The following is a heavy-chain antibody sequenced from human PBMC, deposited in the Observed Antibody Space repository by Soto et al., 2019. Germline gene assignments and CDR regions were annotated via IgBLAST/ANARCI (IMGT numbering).Heavy chain of an antibody. CDR3: ARHLIMTPPEARPWKFDS. J-gene: IGHJ4*02. CDR1: GVSMTSSSYY. V-gene: IGHV4-39*01. CDR2: INYRGYT. Sequence: SETLSLTCSVSGVSMTSSSYYWGWIRQSPGRGLEWLGSINYRGYTDYNTALRSRLTISVDTSKSQISLRLSSVTASDTSVYYCARHLIMTPPEARPWKFDSCGQGILVTVSS. D-gene: IGHD6-6*01.